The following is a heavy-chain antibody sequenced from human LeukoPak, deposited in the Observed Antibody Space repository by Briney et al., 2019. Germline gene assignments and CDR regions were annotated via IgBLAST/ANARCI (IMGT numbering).Heavy chain of an antibody. V-gene: IGHV4-61*02. CDR2: IYTSGST. D-gene: IGHD4-17*01. CDR3: ARDRSGGDYALGY. Sequence: PSETLSLTCTVSGGSISSGSYYWSSIRQPAGKGLEWIGRIYTSGSTNYNPSLKSRVTISVDTSKNQFSLKLSSVTAADTAVYYCARDRSGGDYALGYWGQGTLVTVSS. J-gene: IGHJ4*02. CDR1: GGSISSGSYY.